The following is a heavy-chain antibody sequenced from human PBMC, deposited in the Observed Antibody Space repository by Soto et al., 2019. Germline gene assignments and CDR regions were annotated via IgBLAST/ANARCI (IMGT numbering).Heavy chain of an antibody. J-gene: IGHJ4*02. CDR3: ARIVDSWLVGAPYIDS. Sequence: EVQLVESGGGLVQPGGSLRLSCAASGFTFSNYWMSWVRQAPGKGLEWVANIKQDGTEKDYVDSVKGRFTISRDNAKNSLYLQMNSLRAEDTAVYYCARIVDSWLVGAPYIDSWGQGSLVSVSS. D-gene: IGHD1-26*01. V-gene: IGHV3-7*01. CDR2: IKQDGTEK. CDR1: GFTFSNYW.